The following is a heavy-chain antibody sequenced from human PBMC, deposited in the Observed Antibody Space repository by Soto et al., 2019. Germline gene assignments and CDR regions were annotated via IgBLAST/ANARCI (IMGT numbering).Heavy chain of an antibody. V-gene: IGHV4-59*02. Sequence: QVQLQESGPGLLTPSETLSLTCTVSAGSVSTYYLTWVRRTPGKGLEFIAYIYYDGTTNYTPPLKSRVTKAVDTAKNQFSLRLSSVTAADTAVYYCARRRHWLDYLCQGTLLTVSS. CDR1: AGSVSTYY. CDR2: IYYDGTT. J-gene: IGHJ4*02. D-gene: IGHD6-19*01. CDR3: ARRRHWLDY.